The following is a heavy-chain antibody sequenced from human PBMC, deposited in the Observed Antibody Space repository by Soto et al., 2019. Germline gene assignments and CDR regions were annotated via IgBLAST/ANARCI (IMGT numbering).Heavy chain of an antibody. CDR2: IYHSGST. J-gene: IGHJ5*02. CDR1: SGSISSSNW. D-gene: IGHD2-15*01. Sequence: PSETLSLNCAVSSGSISSSNWWSWVRQPPGKGLEWIGEIYHSGSTNYNPSLKSQVTISVDKSKNQFSLKLSSVTAADTAVYYCARVVVVVAAADWFDPWGQGTLVTVSS. V-gene: IGHV4-4*02. CDR3: ARVVVVVAAADWFDP.